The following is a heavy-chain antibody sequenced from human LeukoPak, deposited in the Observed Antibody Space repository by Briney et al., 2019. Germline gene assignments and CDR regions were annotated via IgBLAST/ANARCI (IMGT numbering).Heavy chain of an antibody. CDR3: ARGSRIAAYYFDY. CDR1: GGSISSGGYY. D-gene: IGHD6-25*01. J-gene: IGHJ4*02. V-gene: IGHV4-31*03. CDR2: IYYSGST. Sequence: PSQTLSLTCTVSGGSISSGGYYWSWIRQHPGKGLEWIGYIYYSGSTNHNPSLKSRVTISVDTSKNQFSLKLSSVTAADTAVYYCARGSRIAAYYFDYWGQGTLVTVSS.